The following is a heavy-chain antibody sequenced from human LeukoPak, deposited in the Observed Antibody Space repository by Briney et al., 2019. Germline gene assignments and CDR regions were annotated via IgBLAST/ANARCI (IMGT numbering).Heavy chain of an antibody. V-gene: IGHV3-23*01. J-gene: IGHJ3*02. D-gene: IGHD3-10*01. CDR1: GFTFSSYA. Sequence: GGSLRLSCAASGFTFSSYAMSWVRQAPGKGLEWVSAISGSGGSTYYADSVKGRFTISRDNSKNTLYLQMNSLRAEDTAVYYCAKVHAVLLWFGESGDAFDIWGQGTMVTVSS. CDR3: AKVHAVLLWFGESGDAFDI. CDR2: ISGSGGST.